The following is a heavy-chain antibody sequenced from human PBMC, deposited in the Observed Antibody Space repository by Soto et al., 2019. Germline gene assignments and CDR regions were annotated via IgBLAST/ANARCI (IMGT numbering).Heavy chain of an antibody. D-gene: IGHD6-19*01. V-gene: IGHV3-7*01. J-gene: IGHJ5*02. CDR1: GFTFSSYW. CDR2: INTDGSET. CDR3: ASWQS. Sequence: EVQLVESGGGLVQPGGSLRLSCEASGFTFSSYWMSWVRQAPGKGPEWVAHINTDGSETSHVDSVKGRFTISRDNARNSLYLQTNGLGAEDTAVYYCASWQSWVQGTVVTVSS.